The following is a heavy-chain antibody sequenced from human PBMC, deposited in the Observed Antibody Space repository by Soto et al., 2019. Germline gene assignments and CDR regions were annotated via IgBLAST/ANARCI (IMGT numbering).Heavy chain of an antibody. CDR2: ISGTSAYI. Sequence: EVQLVESGGGLVKGGGSLRLSCAASGFTFRTYTMNWVRQAPGKGLEWVSCISGTSAYIYYADSVKGRFTISRDNSRNSLFLQMDSLRADDTAIYYCARATLRDSFDLWGQGTMVTVSS. D-gene: IGHD3-16*01. J-gene: IGHJ3*01. CDR1: GFTFRTYT. CDR3: ARATLRDSFDL. V-gene: IGHV3-21*02.